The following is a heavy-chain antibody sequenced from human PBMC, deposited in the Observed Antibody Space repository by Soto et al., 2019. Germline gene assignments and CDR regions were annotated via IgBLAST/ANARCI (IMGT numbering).Heavy chain of an antibody. CDR1: GFTFSSYA. CDR3: SLDFWSGYYYPGYYYYGMDV. V-gene: IGHV3-23*01. J-gene: IGHJ6*02. Sequence: GGSLRLSCAASGFTFSSYAMSWVRQAPGKGLEWVSAISASGGSTYYADSEKGRFTISRDNSKNTLYLQMNSLSAEDTAVYYFSLDFWSGYYYPGYYYYGMDVWGQGTTLTV. CDR2: ISASGGST. D-gene: IGHD3-3*01.